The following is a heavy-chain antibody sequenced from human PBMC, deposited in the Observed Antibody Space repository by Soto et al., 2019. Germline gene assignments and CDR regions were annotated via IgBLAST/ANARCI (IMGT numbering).Heavy chain of an antibody. CDR1: GGAISRYY. CDR2: MYNTGST. J-gene: IGHJ6*02. CDR3: ARDLWGYCGTDCFPLDV. Sequence: SETLSLTCTVSGGAISRYYWSWIRQPPGKGLEWIGYMYNTGSTVYNPSFKSRVTISVDTSKNQFSLQLNSVTAADTAVYYCARDLWGYCGTDCFPLDVWGQGTTVTVS. V-gene: IGHV4-59*01. D-gene: IGHD2-21*02.